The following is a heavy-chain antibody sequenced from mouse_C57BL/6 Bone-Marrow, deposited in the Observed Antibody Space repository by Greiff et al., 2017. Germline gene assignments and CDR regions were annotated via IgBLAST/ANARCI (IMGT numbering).Heavy chain of an antibody. CDR1: GYSITSGYY. D-gene: IGHD2-4*01. V-gene: IGHV3-6*01. CDR3: TNLSYYDYGDWYFEV. CDR2: ISYDGSN. J-gene: IGHJ1*03. Sequence: ESGPGLVKPSQSLSLTCSVTGYSITSGYYWNWIRQFPGNKLEWMGYISYDGSNNYNPSLKNRISITRDTSKNQFFRKLNSLTTEDTATYYCTNLSYYDYGDWYFEVWGTGTTVTVSS.